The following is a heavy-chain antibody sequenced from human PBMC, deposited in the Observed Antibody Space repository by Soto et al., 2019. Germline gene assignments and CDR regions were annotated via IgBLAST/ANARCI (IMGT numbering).Heavy chain of an antibody. J-gene: IGHJ4*02. CDR3: ARQTYYYDSNANYQYYFDP. V-gene: IGHV5-10-1*01. Sequence: GESLKISCKGSGYIFTGYWISCFLQVPGEGLEWMGRIDPSDSYTNYSPSFQGHVTISAAKSISTAYLQWSSLKASDTAMYYCARQTYYYDSNANYQYYFDPWGQGTLVTVSS. D-gene: IGHD3-22*01. CDR1: GYIFTGYW. CDR2: IDPSDSYT.